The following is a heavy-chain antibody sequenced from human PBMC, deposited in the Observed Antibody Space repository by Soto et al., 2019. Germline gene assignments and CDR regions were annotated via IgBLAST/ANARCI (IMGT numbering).Heavy chain of an antibody. CDR1: GFTFSNAW. CDR2: IKSKTDGGTT. CDR3: PTYVVVRCQLPHFDY. J-gene: IGHJ4*01. D-gene: IGHD2-2*01. V-gene: IGHV3-15*01. Sequence: PGGSLRLSCAASGFTFSNAWMSWVRQAPGKGLEWVGRIKSKTDGGTTDYAAPVKDRFTISRDDSKNTLYLQMNSLKTEDTAVYYCPTYVVVRCQLPHFDYWGHGTLVTVS.